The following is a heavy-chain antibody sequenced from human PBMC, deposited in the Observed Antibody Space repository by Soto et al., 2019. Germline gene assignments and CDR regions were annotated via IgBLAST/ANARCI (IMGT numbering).Heavy chain of an antibody. CDR2: VNPSNGYT. CDR3: ARRLSALDV. V-gene: IGHV1-3*01. CDR1: GYTFLNYA. Sequence: QVQLVQSGTEVRKPGASVKLSCKTSGYTFLNYAIHWVRQAPGQGLEWMGWVNPSNGYTKYSENFQARLSLTRDTSANTAYMELSSLRSEDTAVFYCARRLSALDVWGQGTVVTV. J-gene: IGHJ3*01.